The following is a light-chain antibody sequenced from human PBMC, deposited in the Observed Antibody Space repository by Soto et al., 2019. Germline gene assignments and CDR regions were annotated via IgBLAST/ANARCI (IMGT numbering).Light chain of an antibody. J-gene: IGKJ3*01. Sequence: EIVMTQSPATLSVSPGERATLSCRASQSVSSNLALYQQKPGQAPRLLIYGASTRATGIPARFSGSGSGTEFTLTISSLQSEDFAVYDCQQYNNLPPTGFTFGPATKVDIK. CDR1: QSVSSN. V-gene: IGKV3-15*01. CDR2: GAS. CDR3: QQYNNLPPTGFT.